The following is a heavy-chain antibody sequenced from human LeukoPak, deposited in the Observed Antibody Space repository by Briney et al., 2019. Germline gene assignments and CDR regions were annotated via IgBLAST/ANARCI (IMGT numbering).Heavy chain of an antibody. CDR2: IYYSGST. CDR1: GGSISSYY. V-gene: IGHV4-59*01. J-gene: IGHJ4*02. Sequence: SETLSLTCTVSGGSISSYYWSWIRQPPGKGLEWIGYIYYSGSTNYNPSLKSRVTISVDTSKNQFSLKLSSVTAADTAVYYCARLDCSGGSCYSYFDYWGQGTQVTVSS. D-gene: IGHD2-15*01. CDR3: ARLDCSGGSCYSYFDY.